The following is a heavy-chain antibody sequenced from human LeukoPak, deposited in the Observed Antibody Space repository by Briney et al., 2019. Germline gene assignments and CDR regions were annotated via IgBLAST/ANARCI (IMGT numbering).Heavy chain of an antibody. CDR1: GGTFSSYA. D-gene: IGHD3-10*01. V-gene: IGHV1-69*06. CDR3: ARDLSGGSGSYNWFDP. CDR2: IIPIFGTT. Sequence: GASVKVSCKASGGTFSSYAISWVRQAPGQGLEWMGGIIPIFGTTNYAQKFQGRVTITADKSASTAYMELSSLRSEATAVYYCARDLSGGSGSYNWFDPWGQGTLVTVSS. J-gene: IGHJ5*02.